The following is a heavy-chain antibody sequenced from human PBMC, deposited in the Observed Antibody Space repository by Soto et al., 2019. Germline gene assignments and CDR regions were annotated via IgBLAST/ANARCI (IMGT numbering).Heavy chain of an antibody. J-gene: IGHJ5*02. V-gene: IGHV4-59*01. Sequence: ETLSLTCTVSGGSISSYYWSWIRQPPGKGLEWIGYIYYSGSTNYNPSLKSRVTISVDTSKNQFSLKLSSVTAADTAVYYCARDRLYYYDSSGYAEGFDPWGQGTLVTVSS. D-gene: IGHD3-22*01. CDR2: IYYSGST. CDR3: ARDRLYYYDSSGYAEGFDP. CDR1: GGSISSYY.